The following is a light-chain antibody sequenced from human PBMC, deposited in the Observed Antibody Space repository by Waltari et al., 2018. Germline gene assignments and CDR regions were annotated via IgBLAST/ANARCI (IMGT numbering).Light chain of an antibody. J-gene: IGKJ3*01. CDR2: VAS. CDR1: QDISNY. Sequence: DIQMTQSPSSLSASVGDRVTITCQASQDISNYLNWYQQKPGKAPKLLIYVASNLETGVPSRFSGSVSGTDFTFTISSLQPEDIATYYCQQYDNLPPFTFGPGTKVDIK. CDR3: QQYDNLPPFT. V-gene: IGKV1-33*01.